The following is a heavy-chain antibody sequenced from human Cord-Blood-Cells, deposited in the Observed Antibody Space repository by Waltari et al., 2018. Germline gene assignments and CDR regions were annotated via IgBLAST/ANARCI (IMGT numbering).Heavy chain of an antibody. CDR1: GGSFSGYY. D-gene: IGHD1-26*01. J-gene: IGHJ6*02. V-gene: IGHV4-34*01. Sequence: QVQLQQWGAGLLKPSETLSLTCAVYGGSFSGYYWSWIRQPPGKGLEWIGEINHSGSTNYNPSLKSRVTISVDTSKNQFSLKLSSVTAADTAVYYCARGRERGYYYYYGMDVWGQGTTVTVSS. CDR3: ARGRERGYYYYYGMDV. CDR2: INHSGST.